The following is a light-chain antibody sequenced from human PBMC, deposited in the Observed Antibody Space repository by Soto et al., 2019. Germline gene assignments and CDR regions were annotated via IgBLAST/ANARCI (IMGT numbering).Light chain of an antibody. J-gene: IGKJ5*01. CDR3: LQHNTYSIT. V-gene: IGKV1-17*03. CDR2: GAS. CDR1: RGISNF. Sequence: DIQMTQSPSAMSASVGDRVTITCRASRGISNFLAWFQQKPGRVPRRLIYGASSLQSGVPSRFSGTGSGTEFTLTISSLQPEDFATYYCLQHNTYSITFGQGTRLEIK.